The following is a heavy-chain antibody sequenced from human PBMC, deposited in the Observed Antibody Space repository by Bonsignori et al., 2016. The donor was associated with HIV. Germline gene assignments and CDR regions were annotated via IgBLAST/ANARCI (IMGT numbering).Heavy chain of an antibody. J-gene: IGHJ4*02. CDR2: IYYSGST. Sequence: WIRQPPGKGLEWIGYIYYSGSTYYNPSLKSRVTISVDTSKNQFSLKLSSVTAADTAVYYCARDLNGDSYYFDYWGQGTLVTVSS. CDR3: ARDLNGDSYYFDY. V-gene: IGHV4-30-4*01. D-gene: IGHD4-17*01.